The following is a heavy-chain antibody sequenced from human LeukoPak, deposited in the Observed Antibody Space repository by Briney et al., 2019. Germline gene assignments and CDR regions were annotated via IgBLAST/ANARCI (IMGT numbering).Heavy chain of an antibody. D-gene: IGHD3-9*01. CDR2: IYSGGST. CDR3: ASGVYYDILTGYSFYGMDV. V-gene: IGHV3-66*01. J-gene: IGHJ6*02. CDR1: GFTFSSNY. Sequence: GGSLRLSCAASGFTFSSNYMSWVRQAPGKGLEWVSVIYSGGSTYYADSVKGRFTISRDNSKNTLYLQMNSLRAEDTAVYYCASGVYYDILTGYSFYGMDVWGQGTTVTVSS.